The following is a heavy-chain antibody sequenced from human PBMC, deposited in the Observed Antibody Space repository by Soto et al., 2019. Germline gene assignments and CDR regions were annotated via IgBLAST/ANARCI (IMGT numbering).Heavy chain of an antibody. V-gene: IGHV3-30*18. J-gene: IGHJ4*02. CDR3: AKVSYSTSWYFDY. CDR2: ISYDRSNK. CDR1: GFIFSSYG. D-gene: IGHD6-13*01. Sequence: SLRLSCAASGFIFSSYGMHWVRQAPGKGLEWVAVISYDRSNKYYADSVKGRFTISRDTSKNTLYLQMNSLRAEDTAVYYCAKVSYSTSWYFDYWGQGTLVTVSS.